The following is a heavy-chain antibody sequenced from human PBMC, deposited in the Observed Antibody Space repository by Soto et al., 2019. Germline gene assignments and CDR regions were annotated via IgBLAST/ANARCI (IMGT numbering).Heavy chain of an antibody. CDR3: ARGLFEVRLLGYYYYGMHV. D-gene: IGHD2-15*01. CDR1: GGSFSGYY. CDR2: INHSGST. V-gene: IGHV4-34*01. J-gene: IGHJ6*02. Sequence: SETLSLTCAVYGGSFSGYYWSWIRQPPGKGLEWIGEINHSGSTNYNPSLKSRVTISVDTSKNQFSLKLSSVTAADTAVYYCARGLFEVRLLGYYYYGMHVWGQGTSVTVS.